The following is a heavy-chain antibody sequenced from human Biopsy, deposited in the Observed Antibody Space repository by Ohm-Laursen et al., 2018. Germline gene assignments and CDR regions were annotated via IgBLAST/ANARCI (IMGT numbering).Heavy chain of an antibody. V-gene: IGHV4-59*01. CDR3: ARMPHFDY. J-gene: IGHJ4*02. Sequence: TLSLTWTVSRDSISNYYWTWIRQSPGKGLEWIGYIYYTGSTNYNPSVKSRVTISVDKSKNQFSLRLIYVTAADTAVYYCARMPHFDYWGQGILVTVSS. CDR1: RDSISNYY. CDR2: IYYTGST. D-gene: IGHD2-2*01.